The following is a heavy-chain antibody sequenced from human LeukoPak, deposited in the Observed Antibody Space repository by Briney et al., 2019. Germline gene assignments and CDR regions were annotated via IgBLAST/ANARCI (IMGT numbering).Heavy chain of an antibody. CDR1: GGSISSSSYY. CDR2: IYYSGST. Sequence: SETLSLTCTVSGGSISSSSYYWGWIRQPPGKGLEWIGSIYYSGSTYYNPSLKSRVTISVDTSKNRFSLKLSSVTAADTAVYYCASNWSGPFYYYYYYYMDVWGKGTTVTVSS. J-gene: IGHJ6*03. V-gene: IGHV4-39*07. D-gene: IGHD3-3*01. CDR3: ASNWSGPFYYYYYYYMDV.